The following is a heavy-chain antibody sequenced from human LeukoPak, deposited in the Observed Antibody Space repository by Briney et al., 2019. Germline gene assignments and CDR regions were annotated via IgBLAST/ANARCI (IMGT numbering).Heavy chain of an antibody. D-gene: IGHD5-18*01. CDR2: ISGSGGST. CDR1: GFTFSSYG. V-gene: IGHV3-23*01. CDR3: AKWGGYSYGYVYYFDY. J-gene: IGHJ4*02. Sequence: PGGSLRLSCAASGFTFSSYGMSWVRQAPGKGLEWVSAISGSGGSTYYADSVKGRFTISRDNSKNTLYLQMNSLRAEDTAVYYCAKWGGYSYGYVYYFDYWGQGTLVTVSS.